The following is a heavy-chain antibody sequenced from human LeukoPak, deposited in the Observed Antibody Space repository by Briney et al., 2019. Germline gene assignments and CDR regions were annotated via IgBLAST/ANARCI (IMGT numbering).Heavy chain of an antibody. CDR3: ARHGNCNWNDGRTFDY. J-gene: IGHJ4*02. V-gene: IGHV4-38-2*01. Sequence: PSETLSLTCGVSGYPIGSGYFWGWIRQPPGRGLEWIATIYYSGTTYYNPSLKSRITISMDTSKNQFSLKLTSVTAADTALYYCARHGNCNWNDGRTFDYWGQGTLVTVSS. CDR1: GYPIGSGYF. CDR2: IYYSGTT. D-gene: IGHD1-1*01.